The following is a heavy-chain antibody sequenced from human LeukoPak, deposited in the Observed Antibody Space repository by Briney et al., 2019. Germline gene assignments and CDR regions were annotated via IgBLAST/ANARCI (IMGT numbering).Heavy chain of an antibody. V-gene: IGHV4-30-2*01. CDR3: ASGGNSGFGAFDI. D-gene: IGHD4-23*01. CDR1: GGSISSGGYS. CDR2: IYHSGST. J-gene: IGHJ3*02. Sequence: SETLSLTCAVSGGSISSGGYSWSWIRQPPGKGLEWIGYIYHSGSTYYNPSLKSRVTISVDRSKNQFSLKLSSVTAADTAVYYCASGGNSGFGAFDIWGQGTMVTVSS.